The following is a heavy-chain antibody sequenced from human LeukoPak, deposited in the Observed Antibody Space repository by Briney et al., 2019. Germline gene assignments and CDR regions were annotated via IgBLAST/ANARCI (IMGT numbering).Heavy chain of an antibody. Sequence: GGSLRFSCAASGFTFSSYSMNWVRQAPGKGLEWVSSISSSSSYIYYADSVKGRFTISRDNAKNSLYLQMNSLRAEDTAVYYCARGIVGAYYFDYWGQGTLVTVSS. CDR3: ARGIVGAYYFDY. J-gene: IGHJ4*02. V-gene: IGHV3-21*01. CDR1: GFTFSSYS. CDR2: ISSSSSYI. D-gene: IGHD1-26*01.